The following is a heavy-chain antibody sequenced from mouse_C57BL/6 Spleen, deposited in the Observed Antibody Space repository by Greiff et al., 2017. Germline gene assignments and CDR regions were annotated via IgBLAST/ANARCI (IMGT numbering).Heavy chain of an antibody. V-gene: IGHV2-5*01. D-gene: IGHD1-1*01. J-gene: IGHJ4*01. Sequence: VQVVESGPGLVQPSQSLSITCTVSGFSLTSYGVHWVRQSPGKGLEWLGVIWRGGSTDYNAAFMSRLSITQDNSKSQVFFKMNSLQADDTAIYYCASRGSNYAMDYWGQGTSVTVSS. CDR2: IWRGGST. CDR1: GFSLTSYG. CDR3: ASRGSNYAMDY.